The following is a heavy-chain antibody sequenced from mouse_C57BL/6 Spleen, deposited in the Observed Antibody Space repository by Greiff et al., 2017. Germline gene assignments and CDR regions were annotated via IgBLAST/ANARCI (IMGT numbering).Heavy chain of an antibody. CDR2: ISYDGSN. D-gene: IGHD1-1*01. CDR1: GYSITSGYY. V-gene: IGHV3-6*01. J-gene: IGHJ1*03. CDR3: AKDDTTVDWYFDV. Sequence: EVQVVESGPGLVKPSQSLSLTCSVTGYSITSGYYWNWIRQFPGNKLEWMGYISYDGSNNYNPSLKNRISITRDTSKNQFFLKLNSVTTEDTATYYCAKDDTTVDWYFDVWGTGTTVTVSS.